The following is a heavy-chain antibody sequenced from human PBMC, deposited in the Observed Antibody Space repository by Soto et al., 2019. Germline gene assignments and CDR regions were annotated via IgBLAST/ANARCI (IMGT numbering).Heavy chain of an antibody. V-gene: IGHV3-9*01. CDR2: ISWNSGSI. CDR3: AKGSTLLDGSGSYYWLDY. J-gene: IGHJ4*02. CDR1: GFTFDDYA. Sequence: EVQLVESGGGLVQPGRSLRLSCAASGFTFDDYAMHWVRQAPGKGLEWVSGISWNSGSIDYADSVKGRFTISRDNTKNSMYLQMNSLRAEDTALYYCAKGSTLLDGSGSYYWLDYWGQGTLVTVSS. D-gene: IGHD3-10*01.